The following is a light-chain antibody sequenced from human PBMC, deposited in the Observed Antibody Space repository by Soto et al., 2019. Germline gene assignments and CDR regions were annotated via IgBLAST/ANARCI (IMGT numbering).Light chain of an antibody. J-gene: IGKJ5*01. CDR1: QSVSSY. V-gene: IGKV3-11*01. CDR2: DAS. Sequence: EIEFTQSPSTVSLSPGERATLSCRASQSVSSYLAWYQQKPGQAPRLLIYDASNRATGIPARFSGSGSGTDFTLTISSLEPEDFAVYYCQQRSNWPITFGQGTRLEIK. CDR3: QQRSNWPIT.